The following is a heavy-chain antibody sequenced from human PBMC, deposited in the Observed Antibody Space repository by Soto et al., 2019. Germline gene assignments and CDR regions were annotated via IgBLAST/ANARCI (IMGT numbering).Heavy chain of an antibody. CDR2: IYYSGST. V-gene: IGHV4-30-4*01. CDR3: ASSDIVLMVYTQ. D-gene: IGHD2-8*01. J-gene: IGHJ4*02. Sequence: SSETLSLTCTVSGGSISSGDYYWSWIRQPPGKGLEWIGYIYYSGSTYYNPSLKSRVTISVDTSKNQFSLKLSSVTAADTAVYYCASSDIVLMVYTQWGQGTLVTSPQ. CDR1: GGSISSGDYY.